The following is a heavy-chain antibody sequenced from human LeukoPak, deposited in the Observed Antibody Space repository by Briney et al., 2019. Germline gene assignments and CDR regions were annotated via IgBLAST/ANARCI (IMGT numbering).Heavy chain of an antibody. CDR3: ARWSISSGVGYYYMDV. CDR1: GYTFTGYY. CDR2: INPNSGGT. J-gene: IGHJ6*03. D-gene: IGHD6-6*01. V-gene: IGHV1-2*02. Sequence: ASVKVSCKASGYTFTGYYMHWVRQAPGQGLEWMGWINPNSGGTNYAQKFQGRVTMTRDTSISTAYMELSRQRSDDTAVYYCARWSISSGVGYYYMDVWGKGTTVTVSS.